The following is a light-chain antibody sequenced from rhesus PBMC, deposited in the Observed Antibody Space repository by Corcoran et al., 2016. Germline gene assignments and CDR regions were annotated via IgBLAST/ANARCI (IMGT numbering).Light chain of an antibody. CDR1: QGIRKF. Sequence: DIQMTQSPSPLSASVGDRVTITCSASQGIRKFLTWYQQKPGKPPQLLIYDAFTLQSGVPSRLSRSGAGTEFSLTISSLQPEDFATYYCLQYNSDPLTFGEGTKVEIK. CDR3: LQYNSDPLT. J-gene: IGKJ4*01. CDR2: DAF. V-gene: IGKV1-43*02.